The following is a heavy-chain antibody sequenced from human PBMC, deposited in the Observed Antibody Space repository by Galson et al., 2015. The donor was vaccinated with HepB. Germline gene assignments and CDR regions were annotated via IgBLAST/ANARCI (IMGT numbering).Heavy chain of an antibody. CDR2: INPNSGGT. D-gene: IGHD6-6*01. CDR1: GYSFTGYY. J-gene: IGHJ4*02. Sequence: SVKVSCKASGYSFTGYYMHWVRQAPGQGLEWMGWINPNSGGTNYAQKFQGRVTMTRDTSISTAYMELSRLRSDDTAVYFCARDGRQYSSQDHNPLDYWGQGTLVTVSS. CDR3: ARDGRQYSSQDHNPLDY. V-gene: IGHV1-2*02.